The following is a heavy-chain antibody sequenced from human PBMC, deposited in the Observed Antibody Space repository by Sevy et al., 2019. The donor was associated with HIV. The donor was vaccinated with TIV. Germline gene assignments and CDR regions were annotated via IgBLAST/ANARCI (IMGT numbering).Heavy chain of an antibody. CDR3: AKDQAFSDSTNWSWFDP. CDR1: GFTFSSYA. Sequence: GGSLRLSCAASGFTFSSYAMSWVRQAPGKGLEWVSAISGSGGSTYYADSVKGRFTISRDNAKNSLYLQMNSLRAEDTAVYYCAKDQAFSDSTNWSWFDPWGQGTLVTVSS. J-gene: IGHJ5*02. V-gene: IGHV3-23*01. CDR2: ISGSGGST. D-gene: IGHD6-13*01.